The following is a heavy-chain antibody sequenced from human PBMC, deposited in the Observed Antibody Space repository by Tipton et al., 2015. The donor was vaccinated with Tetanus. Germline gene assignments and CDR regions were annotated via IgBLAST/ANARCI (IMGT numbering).Heavy chain of an antibody. CDR1: GLPFSSYW. Sequence: GSLRLSCAVSGLPFSSYWMSWVRQAPGKGLEWVANIKEDGSEKYYVDSVKGRFTMSRDNAKNSLFLQMNSLRAEDTAVYYCARDRGGAYDYGGQGTLVPVSS. D-gene: IGHD4-23*01. CDR3: ARDRGGAYDY. CDR2: IKEDGSEK. J-gene: IGHJ4*02. V-gene: IGHV3-7*01.